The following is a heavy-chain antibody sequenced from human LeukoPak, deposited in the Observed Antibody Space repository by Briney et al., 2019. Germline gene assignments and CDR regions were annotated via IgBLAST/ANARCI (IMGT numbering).Heavy chain of an antibody. CDR1: GGSISSGGYY. J-gene: IGHJ5*02. CDR2: IYYSGST. V-gene: IGHV4-31*03. Sequence: SETLSLTCTVSGGSISSGGYYWSWIRQHPGKGQEWIGYIYYSGSTYYNPSLKSRVTISVDTSKNQFSLKLSSVTAADTAVYYCARSMVRGVTNWFDPWGQGTLVTVSS. CDR3: ARSMVRGVTNWFDP. D-gene: IGHD3-10*01.